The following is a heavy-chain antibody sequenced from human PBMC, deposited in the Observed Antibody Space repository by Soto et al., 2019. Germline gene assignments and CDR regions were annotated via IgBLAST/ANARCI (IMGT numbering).Heavy chain of an antibody. CDR2: ISSDGSST. CDR1: GFTFSNSW. J-gene: IGHJ6*03. CDR3: ARDGRGPRNVAYYYSNWDV. Sequence: EVQLVESGGGLVQPGGSLRLSCAASGFTFSNSWMHWVRQVPGKGLVWVSRISSDGSSTNYADSVKGRFTISRDNAKNKLYLQLTSRGAEATAVYYCARDGRGPRNVAYYYSNWDVWGKGPTVTASS. V-gene: IGHV3-74*01. D-gene: IGHD1-26*01.